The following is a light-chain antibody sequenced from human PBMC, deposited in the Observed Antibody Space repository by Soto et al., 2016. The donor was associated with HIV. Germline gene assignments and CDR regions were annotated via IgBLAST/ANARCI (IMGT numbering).Light chain of an antibody. CDR1: NIGSKS. Sequence: SYVLTQPPSVSVAPGKTARITCGGNNIGSKSVHWYQQKPGQAPVVVVYDDTDRPSGIPERFSGSNSGNTGNTATLIISRVEAGDEADYYCQVWDSSGSRLVVFGGGTKLTVL. CDR3: QVWDSSGSRLVV. CDR2: DDT. V-gene: IGLV3-21*03. J-gene: IGLJ2*01.